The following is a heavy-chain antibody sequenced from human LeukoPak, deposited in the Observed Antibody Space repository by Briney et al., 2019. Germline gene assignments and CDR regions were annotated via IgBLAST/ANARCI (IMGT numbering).Heavy chain of an antibody. Sequence: SQTLSLTCTVSGGSISSGSYYWSWIRQPAGKGLEWIGRIYTSGSTNYNPSLKSRVTISVDTSKNQFSLKLSSVTAADTAVYYCARGSRHYYYYYYMDVWGKGTTVTVSS. CDR2: IYTSGST. J-gene: IGHJ6*03. CDR3: ARGSRHYYYYYYMDV. CDR1: GGSISSGSYY. V-gene: IGHV4-61*02.